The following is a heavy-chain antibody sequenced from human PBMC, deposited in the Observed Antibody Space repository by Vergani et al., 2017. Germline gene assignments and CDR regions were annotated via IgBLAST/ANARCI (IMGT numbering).Heavy chain of an antibody. CDR3: ARGLGGFWSGSFRFGWCDP. J-gene: IGHJ5*02. Sequence: VQLVESGGGVVQPGRSLRLSCAASGFTFSSYAMHWVRQAPGKGLEWVAVISYDGSNKYYADSVKCRFTISRDNSKNTLYLQMDSLRAEDTAVYYCARGLGGFWSGSFRFGWCDPWGQGALVTVSS. V-gene: IGHV3-30-3*01. CDR1: GFTFSSYA. CDR2: ISYDGSNK. D-gene: IGHD3-3*01.